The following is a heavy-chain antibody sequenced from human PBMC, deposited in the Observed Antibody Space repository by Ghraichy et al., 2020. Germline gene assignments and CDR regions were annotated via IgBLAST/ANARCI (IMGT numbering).Heavy chain of an antibody. V-gene: IGHV4-4*09. Sequence: SETLSLTCTVSGGSISSYYWSWIRQPPGKGLEWIGYIYTSGSTNYNPSLKSRVTISVDTSKNQFSLKLSSVTAADTAVYYCATTSRGYSYGLDYWGQGTLVTVSS. CDR2: IYTSGST. CDR1: GGSISSYY. D-gene: IGHD5-18*01. CDR3: ATTSRGYSYGLDY. J-gene: IGHJ4*02.